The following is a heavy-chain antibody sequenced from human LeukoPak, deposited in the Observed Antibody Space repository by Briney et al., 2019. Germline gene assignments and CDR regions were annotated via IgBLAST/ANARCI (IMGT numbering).Heavy chain of an antibody. J-gene: IGHJ6*03. V-gene: IGHV4-59*07. Sequence: SDTLSLTCTVSGGPISSYYWSWIRQPPGKGLEWIGYIYYSGSTNYNPFLKSRVTISVDTSKNQFSLKLSSVTAADTAVYYCARGGLNYYYYYMDVWGKGTTVTISS. CDR1: GGPISSYY. CDR3: ARGGLNYYYYYMDV. CDR2: IYYSGST.